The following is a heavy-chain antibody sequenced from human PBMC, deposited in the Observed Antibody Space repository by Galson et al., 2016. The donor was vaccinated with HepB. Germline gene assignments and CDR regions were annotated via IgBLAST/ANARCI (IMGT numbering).Heavy chain of an antibody. J-gene: IGHJ5*02. CDR2: ITGRGDST. V-gene: IGHV3-23*01. Sequence: SLRLSCAASGFTFRHFVMTWVRQAPGKGLQWVSAITGRGDSTYYADSVKGRFSVSRGNSQNTLFLNMDNLRVEDTAVYFCAKDSRGLLVHGYNWFDTWGQGTLVTVSS. D-gene: IGHD3-10*01. CDR3: AKDSRGLLVHGYNWFDT. CDR1: GFTFRHFV.